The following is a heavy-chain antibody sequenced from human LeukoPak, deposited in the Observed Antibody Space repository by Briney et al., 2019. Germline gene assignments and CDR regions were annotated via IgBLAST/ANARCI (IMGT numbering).Heavy chain of an antibody. CDR3: ARAFRARYLDL. V-gene: IGHV4-39*01. CDR1: GGSITTSSYY. J-gene: IGHJ2*01. Sequence: SETLSLTCTVSGGSITTSSYYWGWIRQPPGKGLEWIGIIYYSGSTYYNPSLKGRVTISVDTSKNQFSLKLSSVAAADTAVYYCARAFRARYLDLWGRGTLVTVSS. CDR2: IYYSGST.